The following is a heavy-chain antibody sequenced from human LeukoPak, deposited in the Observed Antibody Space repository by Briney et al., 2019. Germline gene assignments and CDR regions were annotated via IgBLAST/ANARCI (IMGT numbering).Heavy chain of an antibody. CDR2: INHSGST. Sequence: SETLSLPCAVYGGSFSCYYWSWIRQPPGKGLEWIGEINHSGSTNYNPSLKSRVTISVDTSKNQFSLKLSSVTAADTAVYYCARGGRKWRKLLWFGELDPRDYWGQGTLVTVSS. V-gene: IGHV4-34*01. D-gene: IGHD3-10*01. CDR3: ARGGRKWRKLLWFGELDPRDY. J-gene: IGHJ4*02. CDR1: GGSFSCYY.